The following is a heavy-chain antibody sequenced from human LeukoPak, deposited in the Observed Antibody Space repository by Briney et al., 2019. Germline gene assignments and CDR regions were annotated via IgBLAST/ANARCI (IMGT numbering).Heavy chain of an antibody. CDR3: ARAGGSSSWYGMDV. V-gene: IGHV1-69*04. CDR2: IIPIPGIA. CDR1: GGTFSSYA. D-gene: IGHD6-13*01. J-gene: IGHJ6*02. Sequence: ASVKVSCKASGGTFSSYAISWVRQAPGQGLEWMGRIIPIPGIANYAQKFQGRVTITADKSTSTAYMELSSLRSEDTAVYYCARAGGSSSWYGMDVWGQGTTVTVSS.